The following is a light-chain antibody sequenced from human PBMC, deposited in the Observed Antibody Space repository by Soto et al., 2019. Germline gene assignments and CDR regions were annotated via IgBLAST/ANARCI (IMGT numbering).Light chain of an antibody. V-gene: IGKV1-39*01. Sequence: TKTFRSSQSISSYLNWYQQKPGKAPKLLIYAASSLQSGVPSRFSDSRSGTDFPLTISSPQPEEFATSYCQQRYRTWTFGQGTKVDIK. CDR2: AAS. CDR1: QSISSY. J-gene: IGKJ1*01. CDR3: QQRYRTWT.